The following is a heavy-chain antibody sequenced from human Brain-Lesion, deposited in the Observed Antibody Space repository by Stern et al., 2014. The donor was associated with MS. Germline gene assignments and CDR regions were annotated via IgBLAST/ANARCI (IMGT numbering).Heavy chain of an antibody. D-gene: IGHD2-15*01. CDR3: AGEEDIRYCSGGSCTGNWFDP. J-gene: IGHJ5*02. CDR2: IYYSGNT. CDR1: GGSVSSTSYA. Sequence: QVQLQESGPGLVKPSETLSLTCTVAGGSVSSTSYAWAWIRQPPGKGLEWIGTIYYSGNTYYSPSLKSRLTISPDTSKNQFSPPLRFGTAADTAVYYCAGEEDIRYCSGGSCTGNWFDPWGQGTLVTVSS. V-gene: IGHV4-39*01.